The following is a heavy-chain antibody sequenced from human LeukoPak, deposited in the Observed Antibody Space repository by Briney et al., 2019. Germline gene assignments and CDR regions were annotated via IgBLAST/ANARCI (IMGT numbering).Heavy chain of an antibody. CDR2: SRGNGET. D-gene: IGHD3-16*01. CDR1: GLSFSSFA. V-gene: IGHV3-23*01. CDR3: AKASWVSSTDAVR. Sequence: PGGSLRLSCAASGLSFSSFAMSWVRQGPARGLEWVSSSRGNGETFYADSVKGRFTLSSDSSRNTGDFQLNNLRVEDTAIYYCAKASWVSSTDAVRWGQGTLVTVSS. J-gene: IGHJ4*02.